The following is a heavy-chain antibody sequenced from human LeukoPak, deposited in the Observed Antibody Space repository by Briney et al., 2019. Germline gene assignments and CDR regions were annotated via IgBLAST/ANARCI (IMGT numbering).Heavy chain of an antibody. CDR2: TYYSWNT. D-gene: IGHD3-22*01. CDR3: ARVFHDSSGYPFDY. Sequence: SETLPLTCTVSGGSMSSYYWSWIRQPPGKGLEWMGYTYYSWNTNCNPSLKSRVTISVDTSKNQFSLKVSSVTAADTAVYYCARVFHDSSGYPFDYWGQGTLVTVSS. V-gene: IGHV4-59*01. CDR1: GGSMSSYY. J-gene: IGHJ4*02.